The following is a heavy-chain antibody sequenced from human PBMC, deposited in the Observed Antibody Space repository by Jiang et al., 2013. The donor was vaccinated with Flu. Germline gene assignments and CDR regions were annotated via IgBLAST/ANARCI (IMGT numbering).Heavy chain of an antibody. V-gene: IGHV4-59*13. CDR2: IYYSGST. CDR3: AREASGSYLATDDAFDI. Sequence: GPGLVKPSETLSLTCTVSGGSISSYYWSWIRQPPGKGLEWIGYIYYSGSTNYNPSLKSRVTISVDTSKNQFSLKLSSVTAADTAVYYCAREASGSYLATDDAFDIWGQGTMVTVSS. J-gene: IGHJ3*02. D-gene: IGHD1-26*01. CDR1: GGSISSYY.